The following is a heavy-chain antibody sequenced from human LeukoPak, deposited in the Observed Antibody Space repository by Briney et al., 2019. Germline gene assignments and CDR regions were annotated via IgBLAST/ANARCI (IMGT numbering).Heavy chain of an antibody. CDR1: GGSISGYY. CDR2: IYYSGST. Sequence: PSETLSLTCTASGGSISGYYWSWIRQPPGKGLEWIGYIYYSGSTNYNPSLKSRVTMSVDTSKNQFSLKLRSVTAADAAVYYCARLGQQVFLHWFDPWGQGTLVTVSS. V-gene: IGHV4-59*08. J-gene: IGHJ5*02. CDR3: ARLGQQVFLHWFDP. D-gene: IGHD6-13*01.